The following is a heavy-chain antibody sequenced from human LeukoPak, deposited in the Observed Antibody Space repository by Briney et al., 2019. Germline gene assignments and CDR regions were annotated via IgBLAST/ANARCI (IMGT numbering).Heavy chain of an antibody. CDR2: IWYDGSNK. Sequence: GGSLRLSCAASGFTLSSYAMHWVRQAPGKGLEWVAVIWYDGSNKYYADSVKGRFTISRDNSKNTLYLQMNSLRAEDTAVYYCARGKDIVVVPAAPEFDYWGQGTLVTVSS. CDR3: ARGKDIVVVPAAPEFDY. V-gene: IGHV3-33*01. D-gene: IGHD2-2*01. J-gene: IGHJ4*02. CDR1: GFTLSSYA.